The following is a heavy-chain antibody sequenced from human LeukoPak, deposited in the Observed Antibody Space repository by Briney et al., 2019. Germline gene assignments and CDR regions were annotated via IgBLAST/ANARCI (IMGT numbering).Heavy chain of an antibody. CDR2: INHSGTT. Sequence: PSETLSLTCTVSGGSISSGGYYWSWIRHPPGKGLEWIGYINHSGTTYYNPSLESRVAISVDRSENRFSLKLSSVTAADTAVYYCARDGEPSGYWGQGTLVTVSS. V-gene: IGHV4-30-2*01. CDR1: GGSISSGGYY. J-gene: IGHJ4*02. D-gene: IGHD1-14*01. CDR3: ARDGEPSGY.